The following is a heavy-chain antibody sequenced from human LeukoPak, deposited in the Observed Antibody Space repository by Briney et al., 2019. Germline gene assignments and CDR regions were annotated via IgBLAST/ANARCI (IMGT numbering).Heavy chain of an antibody. CDR1: GFTFSNAW. CDR2: IKSRTDGGTT. J-gene: IGHJ4*02. V-gene: IGHV3-15*01. CDR3: FTSVWSGWYNGSLHGGY. Sequence: GGSLRLSCAASGFTFSNAWMSWVRQAPGKGLEWVGRIKSRTDGGTTDYAAPVQGRFAISRDDSKNTVYLQMNSLKTEDTAVYYCFTSVWSGWYNGSLHGGYWGQGTLVTVSS. D-gene: IGHD1-26*01.